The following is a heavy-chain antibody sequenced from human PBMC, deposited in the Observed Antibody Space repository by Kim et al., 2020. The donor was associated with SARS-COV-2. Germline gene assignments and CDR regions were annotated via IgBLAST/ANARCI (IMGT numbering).Heavy chain of an antibody. CDR3: VRGTIAPAGADY. V-gene: IGHV3-74*01. CDR2: MDPDGSTI. J-gene: IGHJ4*02. D-gene: IGHD6-13*01. Sequence: GGSLRLSCTVSGFTFSTYWMHWVRQTPGKGLVWVSRMDPDGSTINYADSVKGRFTISRDNAKNTLYLQMTSLRAEDTALYYCVRGTIAPAGADYWGQGTRVTVSS. CDR1: GFTFSTYW.